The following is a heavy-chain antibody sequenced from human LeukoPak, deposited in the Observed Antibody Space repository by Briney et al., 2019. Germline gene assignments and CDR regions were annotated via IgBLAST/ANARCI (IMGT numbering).Heavy chain of an antibody. J-gene: IGHJ4*02. D-gene: IGHD1-7*01. CDR3: AKQMYNWNSGQAPDDY. CDR1: GFTFSSYG. V-gene: IGHV3-30*02. Sequence: GGSLRLSCAASGFTFSSYGMHWVRQAPGKGLEWVAFIRYDGSNKYYADSVKGRFTISRGNSKNTLYLQMNSLRAEDTAVYYCAKQMYNWNSGQAPDDYWAQEPLVTVSS. CDR2: IRYDGSNK.